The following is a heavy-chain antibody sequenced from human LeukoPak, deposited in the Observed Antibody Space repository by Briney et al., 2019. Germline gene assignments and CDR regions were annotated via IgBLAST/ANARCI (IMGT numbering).Heavy chain of an antibody. J-gene: IGHJ6*02. CDR2: IYTSGST. CDR1: GGSISSGSYY. CDR3: ARHEGAVAETYYYGMDV. D-gene: IGHD6-19*01. V-gene: IGHV4-61*02. Sequence: SQTLSLTCTVSGGSISSGSYYWSWIRQPAGKGLEWIRRIYTSGSTNYNPSLKSRVTISVDTSKNQFSLKLSSVTAADTAVYYCARHEGAVAETYYYGMDVWSQGTTVTVSS.